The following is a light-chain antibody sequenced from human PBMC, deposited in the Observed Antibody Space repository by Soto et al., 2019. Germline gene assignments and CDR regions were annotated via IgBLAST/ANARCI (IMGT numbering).Light chain of an antibody. CDR3: QQYENYWT. CDR2: DAS. Sequence: DIQMTQSASTLSASVGDGVTITCRASQRISTWLAWYQQKPGKAPKLLISDASSLESGVPSRFSGSGSGTEFTLTISSLQPEDFGIYYCQQYENYWTFGQGTRWIS. CDR1: QRISTW. V-gene: IGKV1-5*01. J-gene: IGKJ1*01.